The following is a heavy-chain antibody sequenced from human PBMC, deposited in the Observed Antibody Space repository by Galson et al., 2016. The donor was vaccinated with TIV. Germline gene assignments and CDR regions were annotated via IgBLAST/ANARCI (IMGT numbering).Heavy chain of an antibody. CDR1: GVSVSDNY. CDR2: ISSAGTT. J-gene: IGHJ6*02. V-gene: IGHV3-66*01. D-gene: IGHD2-21*01. CDR3: ARERRYCGNECYLYYYYGMDV. Sequence: SLRLSCAASGVSVSDNYMTWVRQAPGKGLEWVSLISSAGTTSYTDSVRGRFTISRDNFKNTLYLQMNSLRAEDTAVYYCARERRYCGNECYLYYYYGMDVWGQGTTVTVSS.